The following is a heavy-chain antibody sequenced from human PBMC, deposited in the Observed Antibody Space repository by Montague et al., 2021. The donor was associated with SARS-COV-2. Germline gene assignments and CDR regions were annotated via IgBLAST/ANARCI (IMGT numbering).Heavy chain of an antibody. CDR1: GGSISSSSYY. CDR2: IYYSGST. Sequence: SETLSLTCTVSGGSISSSSYYWGWIRQPPGKGLEWIGSIYYSGSTYYNPSLKSRVTISVDTSKNQFSLKLSSVTAADTAVYYCGTYYDILTGYYIDAFDIWGQGTTVTVSS. J-gene: IGHJ3*02. CDR3: GTYYDILTGYYIDAFDI. D-gene: IGHD3-9*01. V-gene: IGHV4-39*01.